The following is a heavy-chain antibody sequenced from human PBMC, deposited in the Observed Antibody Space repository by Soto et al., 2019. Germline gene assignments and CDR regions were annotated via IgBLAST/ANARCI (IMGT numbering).Heavy chain of an antibody. CDR2: IIPIFGTA. CDR1: GGTFSSYS. V-gene: IGHV1-69*13. D-gene: IGHD3-10*01. Sequence: SVEVSCKASGGTFSSYSISWVLQAPGQGLEWMGGIIPIFGTANYAQKFQGRVTITADESTSTAYMELSSLRSEDTAVYYCASGPPGGGYYYYYGMDVWGQGTTVTVSS. J-gene: IGHJ6*02. CDR3: ASGPPGGGYYYYYGMDV.